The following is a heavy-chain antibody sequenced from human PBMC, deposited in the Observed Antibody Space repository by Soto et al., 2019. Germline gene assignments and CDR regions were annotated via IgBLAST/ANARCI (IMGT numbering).Heavy chain of an antibody. D-gene: IGHD3-10*01. CDR3: ARRGEGMDV. V-gene: IGHV1-46*03. J-gene: IGHJ6*02. CDR1: GYTFTSYG. CDR2: INPSGGST. Sequence: ASVKVSCKASGYTFTSYGISWVRQAPGQGLEWMGIINPSGGSTSYAQKFQGRVTMTRDTSTSTVYMELSSLRSEDTAVYYCARRGEGMDVWRQGTTVTVSS.